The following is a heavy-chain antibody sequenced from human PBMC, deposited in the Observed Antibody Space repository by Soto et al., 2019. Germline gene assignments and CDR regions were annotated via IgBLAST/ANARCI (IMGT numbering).Heavy chain of an antibody. Sequence: SETLSLTCTVSGGSISSYYWSWIRQPAGKGLEWIGRIYTSGSTNYNPSLKSRVTMSVDTSKNQFSLKLSSVTAADTAVYYCARCRRDQLLRSRGHCFDPWGQRTLVTVSS. V-gene: IGHV4-4*07. CDR3: ARCRRDQLLRSRGHCFDP. CDR1: GGSISSYY. J-gene: IGHJ5*02. CDR2: IYTSGST. D-gene: IGHD2-2*01.